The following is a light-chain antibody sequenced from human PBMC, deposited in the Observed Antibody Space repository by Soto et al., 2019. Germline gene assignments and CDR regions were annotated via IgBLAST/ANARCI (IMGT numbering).Light chain of an antibody. J-gene: IGLJ3*02. CDR3: CSYVGSHWV. CDR2: EDT. CDR1: SSDVGTYNL. V-gene: IGLV2-23*01. Sequence: QSALTQPASVSGSPRQSITISCTGPSSDVGTYNLVSWYQQHPDKAPKLMIYEDTKRPSGLSNRFSGSKSGNTASLTISGLQAGDEAEYYCCSYVGSHWVFGGGTKLTVL.